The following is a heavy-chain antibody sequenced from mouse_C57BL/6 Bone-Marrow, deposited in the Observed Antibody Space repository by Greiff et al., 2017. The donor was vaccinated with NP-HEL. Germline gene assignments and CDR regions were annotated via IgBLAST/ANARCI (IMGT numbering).Heavy chain of an antibody. CDR1: GFSLTSYG. J-gene: IGHJ3*01. Sequence: VQLKQSGPGLVQPSQSLSITCTVSGFSLTSYGVHWVRQSPGKGLEWLGVIWSGGSTDYNAAFISRLSISKDNSKSQVFFKMNSLQADDTAIYYCARLNWDWFAYWGQGTLVTVSA. V-gene: IGHV2-2*01. D-gene: IGHD4-1*01. CDR2: IWSGGST. CDR3: ARLNWDWFAY.